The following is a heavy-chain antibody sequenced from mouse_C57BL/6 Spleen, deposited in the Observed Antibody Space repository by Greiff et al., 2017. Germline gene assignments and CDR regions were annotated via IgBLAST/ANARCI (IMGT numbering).Heavy chain of an antibody. Sequence: EVQLQESGAELVRPGASVKLSCTASGFNIKDYYMHWVKQRPEQGLEWIGRIDPEDGDTEYAPKFQGKATMTADTSSNTAYLQLSSLTSEDTAVYYCTKDYGNSYWYFDVWGTGTTVTVSS. CDR3: TKDYGNSYWYFDV. V-gene: IGHV14-1*01. D-gene: IGHD2-1*01. CDR1: GFNIKDYY. J-gene: IGHJ1*03. CDR2: IDPEDGDT.